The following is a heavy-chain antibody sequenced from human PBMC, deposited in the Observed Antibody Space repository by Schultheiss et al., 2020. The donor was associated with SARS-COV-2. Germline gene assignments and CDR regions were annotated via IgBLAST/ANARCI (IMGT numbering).Heavy chain of an antibody. V-gene: IGHV3-23*01. Sequence: GGSLRLSCAASGFTFSNSWMHWVRQAPGKGLEWVSAISGSGGSTYYADSVKGRFTISRDNSKNTLYLQMNSLRAEDTAVYYCARDSGGYSSSSGNNNYYGLDVWGQGTTVTVSS. CDR3: ARDSGGYSSSSGNNNYYGLDV. CDR2: ISGSGGST. D-gene: IGHD6-6*01. CDR1: GFTFSNSW. J-gene: IGHJ6*02.